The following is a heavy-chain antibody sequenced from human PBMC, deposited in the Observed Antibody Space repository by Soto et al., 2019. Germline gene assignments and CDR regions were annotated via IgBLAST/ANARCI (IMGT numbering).Heavy chain of an antibody. CDR2: MKQDGSEK. Sequence: EVQLVESGGGLVQPGGSLRLSCAASGFTFSSYWMSWVRQAPGKGLEWVANMKQDGSEKYYVDSVKGRFTISRDNAKNSLYLQMNGLRAEDTAVYYCARYCSGGSCYDYWGQGTLVTVSS. V-gene: IGHV3-7*01. CDR1: GFTFSSYW. D-gene: IGHD2-15*01. J-gene: IGHJ4*02. CDR3: ARYCSGGSCYDY.